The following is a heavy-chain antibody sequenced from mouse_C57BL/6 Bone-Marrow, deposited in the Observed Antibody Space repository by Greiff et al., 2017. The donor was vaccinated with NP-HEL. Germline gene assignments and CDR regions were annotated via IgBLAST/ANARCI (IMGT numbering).Heavy chain of an antibody. CDR1: GYAFTNYL. J-gene: IGHJ3*01. V-gene: IGHV1-54*01. CDR2: INPGSGGT. D-gene: IGHD1-1*01. CDR3: ARRSSSAWFAY. Sequence: QVQLKQSGAELVRPGTSVKVSCKASGYAFTNYLIEWVKQRPGQGLEWIGVINPGSGGTNYNEKFKGKATLTADKSSSTAYMQLSSLTSEDSAVYFCARRSSSAWFAYWGQGTLVTVSA.